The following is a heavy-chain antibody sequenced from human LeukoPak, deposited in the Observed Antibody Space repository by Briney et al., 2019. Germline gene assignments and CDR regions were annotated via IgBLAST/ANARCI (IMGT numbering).Heavy chain of an antibody. Sequence: SETLSLTCTVSGGSISSYYWSWIRQLAGKGLEWIGRIYSSGSTIYNPSLKSRVTMSVDTSKNQFSLKLTSVTAADTAVYYCARESGSYSRIEYWGQGTLVTVSS. D-gene: IGHD1-26*01. CDR2: IYSSGST. CDR1: GGSISSYY. V-gene: IGHV4-4*07. CDR3: ARESGSYSRIEY. J-gene: IGHJ4*02.